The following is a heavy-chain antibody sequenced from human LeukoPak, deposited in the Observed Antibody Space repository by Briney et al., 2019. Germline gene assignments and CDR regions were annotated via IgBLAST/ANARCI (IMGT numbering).Heavy chain of an antibody. CDR2: IYTSGST. D-gene: IGHD1-26*01. CDR1: GGSISSYY. V-gene: IGHV4-4*07. J-gene: IGHJ5*02. Sequence: SETLSLTCTVSGGSISSYYWSWIRQPAGKGLEWIGRIYTSGSTNYNPSLKSRVTMSVDTSKNQFSLKLNSVTAADTAVYYCARDPQNGGSYEGYWFDPWGQGTLVTASS. CDR3: ARDPQNGGSYEGYWFDP.